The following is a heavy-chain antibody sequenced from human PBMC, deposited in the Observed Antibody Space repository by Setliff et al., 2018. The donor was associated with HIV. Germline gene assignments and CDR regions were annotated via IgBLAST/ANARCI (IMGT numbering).Heavy chain of an antibody. V-gene: IGHV4-61*02. J-gene: IGHJ4*02. CDR3: ARGWYPDY. CDR2: IYSSGRT. D-gene: IGHD2-15*01. Sequence: PSETLSLTCTVSGGSISSGNYYWSWIRQPAEKGLEWIGRIYSSGRTNYNPSLKSRVTMSLDTSKNQFSLKLSSVTAADTAVYYCARGWYPDYWGQGTLVTVSS. CDR1: GGSISSGNYY.